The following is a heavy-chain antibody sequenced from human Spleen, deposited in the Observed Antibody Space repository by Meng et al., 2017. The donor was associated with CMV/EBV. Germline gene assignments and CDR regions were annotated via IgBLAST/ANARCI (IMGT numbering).Heavy chain of an antibody. CDR2: INWNGGSK. D-gene: IGHD1-26*01. J-gene: IGHJ4*02. CDR1: GFTFDDYG. Sequence: GESLKISCTASGFTFDDYGMNWVRQAPGKGLEWVSSINWNGGSKGYADSVKGRFIISRDNAKNSLYLQMNSLRTEDTAVYYCAKDREPWAPFDYWGQGTLVTVSS. V-gene: IGHV3-20*04. CDR3: AKDREPWAPFDY.